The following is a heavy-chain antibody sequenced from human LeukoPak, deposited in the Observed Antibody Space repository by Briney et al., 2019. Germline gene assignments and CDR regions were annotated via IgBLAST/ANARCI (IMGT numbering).Heavy chain of an antibody. Sequence: ASVKVSCKASGYTFTDYYIHWVRQAPGHGLEWMGWINPNSGGTKYAQQFQGRVTMTRDTSISTPYMELSRLTSDDTAVYYCARGRGARYYDSSGLYYFDYWGQGTLVTVSS. CDR3: ARGRGARYYDSSGLYYFDY. CDR1: GYTFTDYY. D-gene: IGHD3-22*01. J-gene: IGHJ4*02. V-gene: IGHV1-2*02. CDR2: INPNSGGT.